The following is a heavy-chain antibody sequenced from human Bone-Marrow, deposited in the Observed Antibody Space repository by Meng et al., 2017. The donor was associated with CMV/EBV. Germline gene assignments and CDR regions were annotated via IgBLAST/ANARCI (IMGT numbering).Heavy chain of an antibody. CDR1: GGSISSSSYY. CDR2: IYYSGST. Sequence: SETLSLTCTVSGGSISSSSYYWGWIRQPPGKGLEWIGSIYYSGSTYYNPSLKSRVTISVDTSKNQFSLKLSSVTAADTAVYYCARRAATDPYYFDYWGQATLVTVSS. CDR3: ARRAATDPYYFDY. V-gene: IGHV4-39*01. J-gene: IGHJ4*02.